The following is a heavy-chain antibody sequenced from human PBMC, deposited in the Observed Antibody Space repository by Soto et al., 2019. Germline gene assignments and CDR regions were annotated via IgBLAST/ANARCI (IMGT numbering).Heavy chain of an antibody. Sequence: QLQLQESGSGLVKPSQTLSLTGAVSGGSISRGSYSWSWIRQPPGKGLEWIGYIYHSGSTYYNPSLKSRVTISVDRSKNQFSLKLSYVTAADTAVYYCAAGGGLPRYYWGQGTLVTVSS. D-gene: IGHD5-12*01. CDR2: IYHSGST. V-gene: IGHV4-30-2*01. J-gene: IGHJ4*02. CDR1: GGSISRGSYS. CDR3: AAGGGLPRYY.